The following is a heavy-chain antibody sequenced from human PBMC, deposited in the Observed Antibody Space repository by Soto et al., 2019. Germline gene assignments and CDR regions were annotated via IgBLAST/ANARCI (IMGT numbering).Heavy chain of an antibody. Sequence: XSVKVSCTASGYPFTSYDINWVRQATGQGLEWMGWMNPNSGNTGYAQKFQGRVTMTRNTSISTAYMELSSLRSEDTAVYYCASTYYDYVLGSYGDYGMDVWGQGTTVTVSS. CDR2: MNPNSGNT. D-gene: IGHD3-16*01. J-gene: IGHJ6*02. V-gene: IGHV1-8*01. CDR3: ASTYYDYVLGSYGDYGMDV. CDR1: GYPFTSYD.